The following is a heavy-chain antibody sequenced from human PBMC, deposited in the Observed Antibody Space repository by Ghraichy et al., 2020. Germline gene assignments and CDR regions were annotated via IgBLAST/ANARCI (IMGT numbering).Heavy chain of an antibody. D-gene: IGHD3-10*01. Sequence: GALRLSCAASGFTFRSYGMSWVRQAPGKGLEWVSAVVGNGGFTYYADSVKGRFTISRDNSKNTLSLQMNSLRAEDTAVYYCAKDSFGELLSPSFDYWGQGTLVTVSS. CDR3: AKDSFGELLSPSFDY. J-gene: IGHJ4*02. V-gene: IGHV3-23*01. CDR2: VVGNGGFT. CDR1: GFTFRSYG.